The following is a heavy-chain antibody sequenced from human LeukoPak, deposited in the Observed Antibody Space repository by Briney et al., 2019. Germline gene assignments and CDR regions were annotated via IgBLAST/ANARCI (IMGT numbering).Heavy chain of an antibody. CDR2: ISASGDFT. Sequence: TGGSLRLSCAASGFTFSTYAMTWVRQAPGKGLEWVSTISASGDFTIYADSVKGRFTISRDNSKNTVYLQMNSLRAEDTAVYYCAKTTAGHSSGRDPGWPVDYWGQGTLVTVSS. V-gene: IGHV3-23*01. CDR1: GFTFSTYA. J-gene: IGHJ4*02. D-gene: IGHD6-19*01. CDR3: AKTTAGHSSGRDPGWPVDY.